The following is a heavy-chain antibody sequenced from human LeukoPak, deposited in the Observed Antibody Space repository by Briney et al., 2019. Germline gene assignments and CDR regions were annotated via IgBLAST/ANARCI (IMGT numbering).Heavy chain of an antibody. V-gene: IGHV4-59*01. CDR2: IYYSGST. D-gene: IGHD2-21*01. J-gene: IGHJ6*02. CDR3: AKMGIVAYYYGMDV. CDR1: GGSISSYY. Sequence: RSSETLSLTCTVSGGSISSYYWSWIRQPPGKGLEWFGYIYYSGSTNYNPSLKSRVTISVDTSKNQFSLKLSSVTAADTAVYYCAKMGIVAYYYGMDVWGQGTTVTVSS.